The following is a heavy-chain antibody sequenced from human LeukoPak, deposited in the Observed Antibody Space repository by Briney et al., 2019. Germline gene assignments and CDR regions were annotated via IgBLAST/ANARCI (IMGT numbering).Heavy chain of an antibody. Sequence: PGGSLRLSCGASGFIFRNYAMSWVRQAPGEGLEWVSGISDNGGGRYYADSVKGRFTISGDNSKNMLYLQMNSLRAEDTAVYYCAKESGALGAPLYDYWGRGILVTASS. D-gene: IGHD4/OR15-4a*01. CDR2: ISDNGGGR. V-gene: IGHV3-23*01. CDR1: GFIFRNYA. CDR3: AKESGALGAPLYDY. J-gene: IGHJ4*02.